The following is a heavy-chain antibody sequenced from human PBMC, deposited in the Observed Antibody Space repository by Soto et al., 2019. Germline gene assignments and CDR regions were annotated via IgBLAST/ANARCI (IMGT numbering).Heavy chain of an antibody. CDR3: AREECKKTGICYPDALDF. CDR1: GFTFSSYN. V-gene: IGHV3-21*06. D-gene: IGHD1-26*01. J-gene: IGHJ3*01. CDR2: INIIGSHI. Sequence: GGSLRLSCATSGFTFSSYNMNWVRQAPGTGLEWVSSINIIGSHISYADSVRGRFTISRDNAKNSLYLQMNSLRAEATAVYYCAREECKKTGICYPDALDFWRQRTMVTVSS.